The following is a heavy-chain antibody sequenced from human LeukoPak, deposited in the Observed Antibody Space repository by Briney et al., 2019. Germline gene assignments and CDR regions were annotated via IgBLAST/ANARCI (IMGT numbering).Heavy chain of an antibody. V-gene: IGHV4-30-4*01. CDR1: GGSISSGDYY. J-gene: IGHJ4*02. CDR3: ARAPGYSGYESDY. Sequence: PSETLSLTCTVSGGSISSGDYYWSWIRQPPGKGLEWIGYIYYSGSTYYNPSLKSRVTISVDTSNNQFSLKLSSVTAADTAVYYCARAPGYSGYESDYWGQGTLVTVSS. CDR2: IYYSGST. D-gene: IGHD5-12*01.